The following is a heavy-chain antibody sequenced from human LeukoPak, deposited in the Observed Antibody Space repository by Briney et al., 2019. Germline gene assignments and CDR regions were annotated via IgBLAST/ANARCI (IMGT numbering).Heavy chain of an antibody. CDR3: ARGRGHMDV. V-gene: IGHV4-34*01. Sequence: KASETLSLTCAVYGGSFSGYLWSWIRQSPGKGLEWIGEINDSGSTNYNPSLESRVTMSVDTSKNHLFLKMTSVTAADTAVYYCARGRGHMDVWGKGTTVTVSS. CDR2: INDSGST. CDR1: GGSFSGYL. D-gene: IGHD3-10*01. J-gene: IGHJ6*03.